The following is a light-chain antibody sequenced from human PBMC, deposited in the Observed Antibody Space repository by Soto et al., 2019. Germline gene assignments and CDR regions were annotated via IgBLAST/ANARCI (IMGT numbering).Light chain of an antibody. CDR3: QQYNTYAT. Sequence: DIQLTQSPSTLSAAVGDSVPITCRASQNIRNLLAWYQQKPGKAPKPLIYDASTLKTGVPSRFSGSGSGSEFNFTITGLQPEDFATYFCQQYNTYATFGQGTRLEIK. V-gene: IGKV1-5*01. J-gene: IGKJ5*01. CDR2: DAS. CDR1: QNIRNL.